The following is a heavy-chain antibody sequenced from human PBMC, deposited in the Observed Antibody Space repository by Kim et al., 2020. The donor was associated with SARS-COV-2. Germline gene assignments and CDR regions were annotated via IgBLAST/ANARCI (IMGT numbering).Heavy chain of an antibody. Sequence: GGSLRLSCAASGFTFSSYGMHWVRQAPGKGLEWVAVISYDGSNKYYADSVKGRFTISRDNSKNTLYLQMNSLRAEDTAVYYCAKGGYCSGGSCYSGAFDIWGQGTMVTVSS. J-gene: IGHJ3*02. D-gene: IGHD2-15*01. CDR1: GFTFSSYG. CDR3: AKGGYCSGGSCYSGAFDI. V-gene: IGHV3-30*18. CDR2: ISYDGSNK.